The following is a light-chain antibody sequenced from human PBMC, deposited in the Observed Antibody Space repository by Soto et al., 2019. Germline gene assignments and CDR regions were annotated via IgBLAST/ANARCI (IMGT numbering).Light chain of an antibody. CDR2: EVT. V-gene: IGLV2-14*03. CDR1: SSDVGVFNY. CDR3: IAYATSSTWV. Sequence: QSVLTQPASVSGSPGQSITIYCTGTSSDVGVFNYVSWYQQHPGRVPRLLIYEVTHRPSGVSDRFSGSKSGNTASLTISRLRPEDESTYFCIAYATSSTWVFGGGTKLTVL. J-gene: IGLJ3*02.